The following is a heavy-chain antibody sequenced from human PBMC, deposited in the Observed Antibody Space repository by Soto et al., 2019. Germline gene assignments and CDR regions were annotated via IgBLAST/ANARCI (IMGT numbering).Heavy chain of an antibody. CDR1: GFTFISYG. CDR3: AKDRGELYYYYYGMDV. Sequence: PWGSLRLSCAASGFTFISYGIRCVRHSPFKGLEWVAVISYDGSNKYYADSVKGRFTISRDNSKNTLYLQMNSLRAEDTAVYYCAKDRGELYYYYYGMDVWGQGTTVTVSS. CDR2: ISYDGSNK. D-gene: IGHD3-10*01. V-gene: IGHV3-30*18. J-gene: IGHJ6*02.